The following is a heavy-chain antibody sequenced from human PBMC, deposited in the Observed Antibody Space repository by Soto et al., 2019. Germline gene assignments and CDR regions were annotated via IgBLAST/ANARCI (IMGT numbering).Heavy chain of an antibody. V-gene: IGHV3-23*01. CDR1: GFTFSSYA. J-gene: IGHJ4*02. CDR2: ISGSGGST. CDR3: AKDRTNPIAAAGTPDY. D-gene: IGHD6-13*01. Sequence: GGSLRLSCAASGFTFSSYAMSWVRQAPGKGLEWVSAISGSGGSTYYADSVKGRFTISRDNSKNTLYLQMNSLRAEDTAVYYCAKDRTNPIAAAGTPDYWGQGTLVTVSS.